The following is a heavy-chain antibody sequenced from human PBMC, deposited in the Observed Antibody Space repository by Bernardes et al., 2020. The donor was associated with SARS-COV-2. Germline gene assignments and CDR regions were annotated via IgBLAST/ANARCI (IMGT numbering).Heavy chain of an antibody. CDR2: IYYSGST. V-gene: IGHV4-59*01. CDR1: GGSISSYY. J-gene: IGHJ6*02. Sequence: SETLSLTCTVSGGSISSYYWSWIRQPPGKGLEWIGYIYYSGSTNYNPSLKSRVTISVDTSKNQFSLKLSSVTAADTAVYYCARDQKGYDFWSGPPHYYYFYYMDVFGQATTVTVAS. D-gene: IGHD3-3*01. CDR3: ARDQKGYDFWSGPPHYYYFYYMDV.